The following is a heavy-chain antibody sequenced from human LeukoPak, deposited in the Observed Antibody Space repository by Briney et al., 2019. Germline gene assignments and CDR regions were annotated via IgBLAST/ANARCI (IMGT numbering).Heavy chain of an antibody. V-gene: IGHV4-59*08. Sequence: PSETLSLTCTVSGGSISSYYWSWIRQPPGKGLEWIGYIYYSGSTNYNPSLKSRVTISVDTSKNQFSLKLSSVTAADTAVYYCASSLRGYCSSTSCYAGVADYWGQGTLVTASS. CDR2: IYYSGST. CDR3: ASSLRGYCSSTSCYAGVADY. CDR1: GGSISSYY. J-gene: IGHJ4*02. D-gene: IGHD2-2*01.